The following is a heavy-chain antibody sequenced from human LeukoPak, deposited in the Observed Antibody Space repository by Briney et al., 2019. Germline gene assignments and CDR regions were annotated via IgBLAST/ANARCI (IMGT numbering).Heavy chain of an antibody. CDR1: GFTFDDYA. CDR3: ATTYYYGSGSYYDY. CDR2: ISWNSGSI. J-gene: IGHJ4*02. V-gene: IGHV3-9*01. D-gene: IGHD3-10*01. Sequence: GGSLRLSCAASGFTFDDYAMHWVRQAPGKGLEWVSGISWNSGSIGYADSVKGRFTISRDNAKNSLYLQMNSLRAEDTAVYYCATTYYYGSGSYYDYWGQGTLVTVSS.